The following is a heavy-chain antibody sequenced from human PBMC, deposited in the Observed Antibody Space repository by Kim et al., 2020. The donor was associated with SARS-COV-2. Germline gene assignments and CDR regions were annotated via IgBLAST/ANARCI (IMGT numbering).Heavy chain of an antibody. CDR1: GYTFTSYG. J-gene: IGHJ5*02. CDR2: ISAYNGNT. V-gene: IGHV1-18*04. D-gene: IGHD3-10*01. Sequence: ASVKVSCKASGYTFTSYGISWVRQAPGQGLEWMGWISAYNGNTNYAQKLQGRVTMTTDTSTSTAYMELRSLRSDDTAVYYCARAPIFRGVAFLPNWFDPWGQGTLVTVSS. CDR3: ARAPIFRGVAFLPNWFDP.